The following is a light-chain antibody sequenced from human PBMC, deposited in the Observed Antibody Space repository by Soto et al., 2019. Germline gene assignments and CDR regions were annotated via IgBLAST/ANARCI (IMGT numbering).Light chain of an antibody. V-gene: IGKV3-20*01. CDR1: QSVSSNY. J-gene: IGKJ1*01. CDR2: DAS. Sequence: EIVLTQSPGTLSLSPGETATLSCRASQSVSSNYLAWYQQRPGQAPRLLIYDASTRVTGIPVRFSGSGSGTDFTLPISRLEPEDFAVYYRQQYGSSPGTFGQGTKVEIK. CDR3: QQYGSSPGT.